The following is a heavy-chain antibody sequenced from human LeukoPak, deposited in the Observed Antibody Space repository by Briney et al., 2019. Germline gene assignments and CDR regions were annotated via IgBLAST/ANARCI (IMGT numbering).Heavy chain of an antibody. J-gene: IGHJ4*02. CDR3: ARHERSVAVAGSFDF. Sequence: PSETLSLTCTVSGGSISTTSFYWAWIRQPPGKGLEWIGSIYFSGTTLYNPSLKSRVTISVDTSKNNFSLKLTSLTVADTAVYYCARHERSVAVAGSFDFWGQGTLVTVSS. V-gene: IGHV4-39*01. D-gene: IGHD6-19*01. CDR2: IYFSGTT. CDR1: GGSISTTSFY.